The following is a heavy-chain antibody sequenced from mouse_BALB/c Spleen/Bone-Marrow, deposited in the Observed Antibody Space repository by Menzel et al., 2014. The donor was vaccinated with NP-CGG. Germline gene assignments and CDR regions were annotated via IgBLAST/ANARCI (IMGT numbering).Heavy chain of an antibody. J-gene: IGHJ4*01. CDR2: IRSGGST. D-gene: IGHD1-1*01. CDR3: ARDGSSYYAMDY. Sequence: EVQLQESGGGLVKPGGFLKLSCAASGFTFSSYAMSWVRQTPEKRLEWVASIRSGGSTYYPDSVKGRFTISRDNARNILYLQMSSLRSEDTAMYYCARDGSSYYAMDYWGQGTSVTVSS. CDR1: GFTFSSYA. V-gene: IGHV5-6-5*01.